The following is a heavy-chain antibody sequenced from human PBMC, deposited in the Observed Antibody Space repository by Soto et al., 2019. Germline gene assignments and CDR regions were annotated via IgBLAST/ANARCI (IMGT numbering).Heavy chain of an antibody. CDR2: MNPKSGGA. J-gene: IGHJ3*02. Sequence: ASVNVSCKTSGYTFTDYYTHWVRQAPGQGLEWMGWMNPKSGGAYFAQKFQGRVTLTRDTSIGTAYIEVNSLTSDDTAVYFCTRENIENSDGLYDDFDIQGQGTRGTVSS. D-gene: IGHD2-15*01. V-gene: IGHV1-2*02. CDR1: GYTFTDYY. CDR3: TRENIENSDGLYDDFDI.